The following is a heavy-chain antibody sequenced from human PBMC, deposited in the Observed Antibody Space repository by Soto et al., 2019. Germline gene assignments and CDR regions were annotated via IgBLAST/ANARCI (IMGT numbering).Heavy chain of an antibody. V-gene: IGHV3-23*01. CDR2: ISGSGAST. CDR1: TFIFSSYA. Sequence: EVQLLESGGGLVQPGGSLRLSCAASTFIFSSYAMSWVRQAPGKGLKWVSTISGSGASTYYADSVKGRFTISRDNSKNTLYLQMNSLRADDTAIYYCASGVTLVRGAPYFYSMDVWGKGTTVTVSS. J-gene: IGHJ6*03. CDR3: ASGVTLVRGAPYFYSMDV. D-gene: IGHD3-10*01.